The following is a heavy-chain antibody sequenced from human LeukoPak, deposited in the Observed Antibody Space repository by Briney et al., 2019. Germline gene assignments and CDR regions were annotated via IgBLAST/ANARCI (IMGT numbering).Heavy chain of an antibody. V-gene: IGHV3-48*04. D-gene: IGHD6-19*01. CDR1: GFTFSSYS. CDR2: ISTGSLTI. Sequence: GGSLRLSCAASGFTFSSYSMNWVRQAPGKGLEWVSYISTGSLTIYYADSVKGRFTISRDNAKNSLYLQMNTLRVEDTAVYYCARGRGWTYDSWGRGTLVTVSS. J-gene: IGHJ4*02. CDR3: ARGRGWTYDS.